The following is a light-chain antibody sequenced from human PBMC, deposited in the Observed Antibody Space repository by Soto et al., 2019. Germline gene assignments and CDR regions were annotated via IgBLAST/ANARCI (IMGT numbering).Light chain of an antibody. CDR2: EVT. CDR3: SSYADGNSLV. CDR1: SSDVGGYNH. V-gene: IGLV2-8*01. J-gene: IGLJ3*02. Sequence: QSALTQPPSASGSPGQSVTISCTGTSSDVGGYNHVSWYQQHPGKAPRLMISEVTKRPSGVPDRFSGSRSGNTASLTVSGLQAEDEADYYCSSYADGNSLVFGGGTKLTVL.